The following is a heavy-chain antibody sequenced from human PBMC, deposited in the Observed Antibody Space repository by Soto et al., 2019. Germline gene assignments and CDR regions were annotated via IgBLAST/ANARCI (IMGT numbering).Heavy chain of an antibody. D-gene: IGHD4-17*01. CDR1: GFTFSTYH. CDR2: IHSGGSRI. CDR3: ARDGSTVTTNYHYAMDV. Sequence: GSLRLSCAASGFTFSTYHMNWVRQAPGKGLEWVSYIHSGGSRIYYADSVKGRFTISRDNAKNSLYLQMNGLRAEDTAVYYCARDGSTVTTNYHYAMDVWGQGTTVTVSS. J-gene: IGHJ6*02. V-gene: IGHV3-48*03.